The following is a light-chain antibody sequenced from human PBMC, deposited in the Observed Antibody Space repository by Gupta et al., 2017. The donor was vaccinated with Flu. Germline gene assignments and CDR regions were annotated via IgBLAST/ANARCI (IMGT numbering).Light chain of an antibody. Sequence: ELVLTQSPGTLSLSPGERATLSCRASQSVSSSYLAWYQQKPGQAPRLLIYGASSRATGIPDRFSDSGSGTDFTLTISRLEPEDFAVYYCQQYGSSQGFTFGPGTKVDIK. V-gene: IGKV3-20*01. CDR1: QSVSSSY. J-gene: IGKJ3*01. CDR2: GAS. CDR3: QQYGSSQGFT.